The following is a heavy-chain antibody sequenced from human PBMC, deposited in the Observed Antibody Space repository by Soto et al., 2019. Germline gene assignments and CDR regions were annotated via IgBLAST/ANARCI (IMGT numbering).Heavy chain of an antibody. CDR2: ISGSGGST. J-gene: IGHJ4*02. Sequence: EVQLLESGGGLVQPGGSLRLSCAASGYTFSSYAMSWVRQAPGKGLEWVSAISGSGGSTYYADSVKRRFTISRDNSKNALYLQMNSLRAEDTAVYYCASPSQQLVHWGQGTLVTVSS. CDR3: ASPSQQLVH. V-gene: IGHV3-23*01. CDR1: GYTFSSYA. D-gene: IGHD6-13*01.